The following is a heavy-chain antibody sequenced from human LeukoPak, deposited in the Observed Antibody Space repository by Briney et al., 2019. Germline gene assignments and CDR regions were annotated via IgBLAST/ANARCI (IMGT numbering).Heavy chain of an antibody. J-gene: IGHJ6*04. CDR3: AGATCLYRLYSFFRFGG. CDR2: IKEDGSRK. V-gene: IGHV3-7*03. CDR1: GFTFSSHW. Sequence: GGSLRLSCAASGFTFSSHWMNWVRQAPGKGLEWVANIKEDGSRKYYVDSVKGRFTISRDNAQNSLYLQMNTLRGEDTAVYYCAGATCLYRLYSFFRFGGWGKGTTVTVSS. D-gene: IGHD2-21*01.